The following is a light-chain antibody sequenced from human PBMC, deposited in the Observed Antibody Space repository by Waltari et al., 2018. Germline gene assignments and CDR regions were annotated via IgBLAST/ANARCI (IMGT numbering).Light chain of an antibody. Sequence: AIQMTPSPSSLSASVGARVTVTCRASQDIRNDLGWYQKKPGKAPKLLIYAAYTLQSGVPSRFSGSGFGTEFTLTISSLQPEDFATYYCLQDYNYPRAFGQGTKVEMK. J-gene: IGKJ1*01. CDR2: AAY. V-gene: IGKV1-6*01. CDR3: LQDYNYPRA. CDR1: QDIRND.